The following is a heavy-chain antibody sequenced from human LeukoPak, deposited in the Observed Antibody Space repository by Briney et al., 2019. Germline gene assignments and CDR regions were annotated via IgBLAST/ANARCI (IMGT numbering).Heavy chain of an antibody. CDR3: ARDRYFFDY. V-gene: IGHV3-74*01. Sequence: PGGSPRLSCVASGFTFSSYWMHWVRQAPGKGLVWVSRINSDGGSTSYADSVKGRITISRDNAKNTLYLQMNSLRAEDTAVYYCARDRYFFDYWGQGTLVTVSS. J-gene: IGHJ4*02. CDR2: INSDGGST. CDR1: GFTFSSYW. D-gene: IGHD3-16*02.